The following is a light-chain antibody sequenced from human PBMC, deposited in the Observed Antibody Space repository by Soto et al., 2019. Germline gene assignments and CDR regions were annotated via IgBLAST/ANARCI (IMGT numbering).Light chain of an antibody. CDR1: QGISNY. CDR2: AAS. CDR3: QKYNTSPWT. V-gene: IGKV1-27*01. Sequence: DIQMTQSPSSLSASVGDRVTITCRASQGISNYLAWYQQKPGKVPKLLIYAASTLQSGGPSRFSGSGSGIDFTLTISSLQPEDVATYYCQKYNTSPWTFGQGTKVEIK. J-gene: IGKJ1*01.